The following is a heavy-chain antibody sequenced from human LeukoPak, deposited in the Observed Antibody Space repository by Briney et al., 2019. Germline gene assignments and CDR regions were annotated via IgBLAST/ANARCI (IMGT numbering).Heavy chain of an antibody. Sequence: GGSLRLSCAASGFPFSNYWMSWVRQAPGKGLEWVANIKQDGGEKYYVDSVKGRFTTSRDNGKNSLYLQMNSLRAEDTAVYYCARAEGEYYYYFYMDVWGKGTTVTVSS. CDR1: GFPFSNYW. V-gene: IGHV3-7*01. J-gene: IGHJ6*03. CDR3: ARAEGEYYYYFYMDV. CDR2: IKQDGGEK.